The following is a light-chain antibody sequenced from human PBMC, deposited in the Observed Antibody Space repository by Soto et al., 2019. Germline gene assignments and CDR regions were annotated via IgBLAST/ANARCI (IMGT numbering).Light chain of an antibody. CDR1: SSDIGGYNY. Sequence: QSALTQPASVSGSPGQSITISCTGTSSDIGGYNYVSWYQQHPGKAPKLMIYDVSNRPSGVSNRFSGSKSGNTASLTISGLQAEDEADYYCDSYTSISILRVFGGGTKLTVL. CDR3: DSYTSISILRV. J-gene: IGLJ2*01. V-gene: IGLV2-14*01. CDR2: DVS.